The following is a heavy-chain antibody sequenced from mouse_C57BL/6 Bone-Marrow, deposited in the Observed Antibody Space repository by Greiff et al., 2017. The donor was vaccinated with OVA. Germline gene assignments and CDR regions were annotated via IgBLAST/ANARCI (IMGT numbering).Heavy chain of an antibody. CDR3: ARRFITTVVDAMDY. CDR2: IYPRDGST. V-gene: IGHV1-78*01. D-gene: IGHD1-1*01. CDR1: GYTFTDHT. J-gene: IGHJ4*01. Sequence: QVQLQQSDAELVKPGASVKISCKVSGYTFTDHTIHWMKQRPEQGLEWIGYIYPRDGSTKYNEKFKGKATLTADTSSNTAYMQLSSLTTEDSAIYYCARRFITTVVDAMDYWGQGTSVTVSS.